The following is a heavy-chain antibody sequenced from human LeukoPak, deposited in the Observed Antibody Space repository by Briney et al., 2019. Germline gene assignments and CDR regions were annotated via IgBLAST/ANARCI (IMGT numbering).Heavy chain of an antibody. CDR1: GYTFTGYY. CDR3: ARDATTYSSSRGTLDY. Sequence: SVKVSCKASGYTFTGYYMHWVRQAPGQGLEWMGRINPNSGGTNYAQKFQGRVTMTRDTSISTAYMELSRLRSDDTAVYYCARDATTYSSSRGTLDYWGQGTLVTVSS. CDR2: INPNSGGT. V-gene: IGHV1-2*06. J-gene: IGHJ4*02. D-gene: IGHD6-13*01.